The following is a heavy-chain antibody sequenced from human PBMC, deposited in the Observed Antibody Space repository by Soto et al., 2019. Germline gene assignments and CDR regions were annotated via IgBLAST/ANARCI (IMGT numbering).Heavy chain of an antibody. CDR2: LLRSGSTT. V-gene: IGHV3-23*01. Sequence: GGSLRLSCAASGFTFTDYAMTWARQSPGKGLEWVSSLLRSGSTTYYADSVKGRFTISSDISANSLYLQMDSLRAEDTAVYYCAKDAVSGDGIWLLDSWGQGTVVTVSS. CDR3: AKDAVSGDGIWLLDS. J-gene: IGHJ4*02. D-gene: IGHD4-17*01. CDR1: GFTFTDYA.